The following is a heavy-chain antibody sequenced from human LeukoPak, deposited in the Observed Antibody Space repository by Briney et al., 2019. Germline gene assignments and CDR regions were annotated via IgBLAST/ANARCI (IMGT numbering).Heavy chain of an antibody. Sequence: ASVKVSCRASGYSLIVYYMHWIRQAPGQGLEWMGWINPNSGGTNYAQKFQGRVTMTRDTSISTAYMELSRLRSDDTAVYYCARDRTYYYDSSGYQRAFDIWGQGTMVTVSS. CDR1: GYSLIVYY. CDR3: ARDRTYYYDSSGYQRAFDI. J-gene: IGHJ3*02. V-gene: IGHV1-2*02. CDR2: INPNSGGT. D-gene: IGHD3-22*01.